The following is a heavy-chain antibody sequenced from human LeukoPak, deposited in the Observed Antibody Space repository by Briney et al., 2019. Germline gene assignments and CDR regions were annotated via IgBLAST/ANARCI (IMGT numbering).Heavy chain of an antibody. J-gene: IGHJ4*02. D-gene: IGHD6-19*01. CDR1: GGSISSSSYY. CDR3: ARRGAVAAFES. V-gene: IGHV4-39*01. CDR2: IYYSGST. Sequence: SETLSLTCTVSGGSISSSSYYWGWIRQPPGKGLEWIGSIYYSGSTYYNPSLKSRVTISVDTSKNQFSLKLSSVTAADTAVYYCARRGAVAAFESWGQGTLVTVSS.